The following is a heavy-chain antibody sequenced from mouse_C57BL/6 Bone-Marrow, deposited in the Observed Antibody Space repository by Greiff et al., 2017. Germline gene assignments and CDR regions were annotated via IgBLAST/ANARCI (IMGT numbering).Heavy chain of an antibody. J-gene: IGHJ3*01. CDR3: AREFVTTVVAAGFAY. D-gene: IGHD1-1*01. Sequence: QVQLQQPGAELVKPGASVKLSCKASGYTFNSYWMHWVKQRPGRGLEWIGRIDPNSGGTKYNEKFKSKATLTVDKPSSTAYMQLSSLTSEDSAFYYCAREFVTTVVAAGFAYWGQGTLVTVSA. CDR2: IDPNSGGT. V-gene: IGHV1-72*01. CDR1: GYTFNSYW.